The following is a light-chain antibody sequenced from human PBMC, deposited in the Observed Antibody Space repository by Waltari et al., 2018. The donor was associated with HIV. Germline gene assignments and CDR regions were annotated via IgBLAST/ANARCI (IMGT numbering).Light chain of an antibody. CDR3: QVWDSATDHVL. V-gene: IGLV3-21*04. CDR1: NIERKS. J-gene: IGLJ2*01. Sequence: SSRLTQPPSVSVAPGETATITCGAINIERKSVHWYQQKAGQAPVVVMSYDTDRPAGIAERFSGFNSSHSATLIISRVGDGDEADYYCQVWDSATDHVLFGGGTRLTVL. CDR2: YDT.